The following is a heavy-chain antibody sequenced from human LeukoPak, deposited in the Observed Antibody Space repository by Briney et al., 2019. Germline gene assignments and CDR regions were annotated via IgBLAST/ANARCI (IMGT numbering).Heavy chain of an antibody. Sequence: GGSLRLSCAASGFTFSDYYMSWIRQAPGKGLEWVSYISSSGSTIYYADSVKGRFTISRDNAKNSLYLQMNSLRAEDTAVYYCAREGAMVRGVYYYYYMNVWGKGTTVTVSS. CDR2: ISSSGSTI. V-gene: IGHV3-11*01. J-gene: IGHJ6*03. CDR1: GFTFSDYY. CDR3: AREGAMVRGVYYYYYMNV. D-gene: IGHD3-10*01.